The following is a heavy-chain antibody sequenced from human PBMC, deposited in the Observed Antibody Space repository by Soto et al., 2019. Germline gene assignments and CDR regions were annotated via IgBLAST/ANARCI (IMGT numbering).Heavy chain of an antibody. CDR1: GFTFTSSA. D-gene: IGHD1-1*01. V-gene: IGHV1-58*01. Sequence: ASVKVSCKASGFTFTSSAVQWVRQARGQRLEWIGWIVVGSGNTNGAQKFQERVTITRDMSTSTAYMELSSLRSEDTAVYYCAAGDHDYYYYYYGMDVWGQGTTVTVSS. J-gene: IGHJ6*02. CDR3: AAGDHDYYYYYYGMDV. CDR2: IVVGSGNT.